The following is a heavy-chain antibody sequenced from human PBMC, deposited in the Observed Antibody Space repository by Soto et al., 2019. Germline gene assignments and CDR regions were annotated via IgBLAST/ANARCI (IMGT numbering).Heavy chain of an antibody. Sequence: QLQLQESGPGLVKPSETLSLTCSLSGGSISSTFYYWGWIRQPPGKGLEWIGSIYYSGTTFYNASLRVRVTISVDTSKTQFPLRLTSVTATDTAVYFWARQKGDQPKWFDPWGQGTLVTVSS. CDR3: ARQKGDQPKWFDP. V-gene: IGHV4-39*01. CDR2: IYYSGTT. CDR1: GGSISSTFYY. D-gene: IGHD3-16*01. J-gene: IGHJ5*02.